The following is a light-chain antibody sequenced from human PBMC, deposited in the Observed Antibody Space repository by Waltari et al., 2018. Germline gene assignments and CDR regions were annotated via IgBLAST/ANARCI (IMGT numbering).Light chain of an antibody. J-gene: IGKJ1*01. Sequence: EIVLTQSPATLSLSPGERATLSCRASQSVSSSLAWYQQKPGQAPRLLIYDASNRATDIPARFSGGGPGTDFTLTISSLEPEDFAVYYCQQRSNWPRTFGQGTKVEIK. CDR3: QQRSNWPRT. CDR1: QSVSSS. CDR2: DAS. V-gene: IGKV3-11*01.